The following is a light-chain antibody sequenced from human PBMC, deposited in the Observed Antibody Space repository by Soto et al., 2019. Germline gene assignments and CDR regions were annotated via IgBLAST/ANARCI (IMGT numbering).Light chain of an antibody. V-gene: IGKV3-15*01. J-gene: IGKJ1*01. CDR1: QSVSSN. CDR2: GAS. CDR3: QQYNNWPPWT. Sequence: EIVMTQSPATLSVSPGERATLSCRASQSVSSNLAWYQQKPGQAPRLLIYGASTRATGIPARFSGSGSGTEFTXTXSSXQSEDFAVYYCQQYNNWPPWTFGQGTKVEIK.